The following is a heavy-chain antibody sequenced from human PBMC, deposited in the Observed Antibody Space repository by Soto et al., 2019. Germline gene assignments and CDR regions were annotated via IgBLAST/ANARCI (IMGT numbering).Heavy chain of an antibody. J-gene: IGHJ6*02. CDR1: GGTFSSYA. Sequence: ASVKVSCKASGGTFSSYAISWVRQAPGQGLEWMGGIIPIFGTANYAQKFQGRVTITADESTSTAYMELSSLRSEDTAVYYCARGGPGTPSLEPWYYGMDVWGQGTTVTVSS. V-gene: IGHV1-69*13. D-gene: IGHD1-7*01. CDR2: IIPIFGTA. CDR3: ARGGPGTPSLEPWYYGMDV.